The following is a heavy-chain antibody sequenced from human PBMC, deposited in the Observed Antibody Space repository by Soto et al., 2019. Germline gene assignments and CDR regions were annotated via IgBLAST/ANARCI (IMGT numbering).Heavy chain of an antibody. CDR2: IYATGTT. J-gene: IGHJ5*02. CDR3: VRDGTKTLRDWFDP. Sequence: SETLSLTCTVSGASISCFYWSWIRKSAGKGLEWIGRIYATGTTDYNPSLKSRVMMSVDTSKKQFSLKLRSVTAADTAVYYCVRDGTKTLRDWFDPWGQGISVTVSS. CDR1: GASISCFY. V-gene: IGHV4-4*07. D-gene: IGHD1-1*01.